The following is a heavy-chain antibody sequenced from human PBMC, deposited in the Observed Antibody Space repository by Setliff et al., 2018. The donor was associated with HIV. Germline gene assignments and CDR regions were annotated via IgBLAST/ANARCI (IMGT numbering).Heavy chain of an antibody. D-gene: IGHD2-15*01. CDR3: ALTGHRLLLGYMDV. CDR1: DDPISSYY. J-gene: IGHJ6*03. V-gene: IGHV4-4*07. CDR2: LYVSGDT. Sequence: SETLSLTCYVTDDPISSYYWSWVRQPAGKGLEWIGRLYVSGDTNYNPSLKSRVTMSLDTSKKHFSLNLKSVTAADTAVYYFALTGHRLLLGYMDVWGKGTTVTVSS.